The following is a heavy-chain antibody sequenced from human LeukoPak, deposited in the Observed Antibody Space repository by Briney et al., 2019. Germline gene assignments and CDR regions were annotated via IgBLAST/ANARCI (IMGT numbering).Heavy chain of an antibody. CDR2: IYHSGST. D-gene: IGHD3-22*01. J-gene: IGHJ3*02. CDR1: GGSISSRNW. Sequence: SETLSLTCAVSGGSISSRNWWSWVRQPPGKGLEWIGEIYHSGSTNYNPSLKTRVTISVDKSKNQFSLKLSSVTAADTAVYYCARVYDSSGHNDAFDIWGQGTMVTVSS. V-gene: IGHV4-4*02. CDR3: ARVYDSSGHNDAFDI.